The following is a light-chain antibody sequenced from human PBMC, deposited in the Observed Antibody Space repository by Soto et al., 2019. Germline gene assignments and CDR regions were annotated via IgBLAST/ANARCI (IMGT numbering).Light chain of an antibody. CDR3: QQYGSSPQT. Sequence: EIVLTQSPGTLSLSPGERATLSCRASQSVSSSCLAWYQQKPGQAPRLLIYDASSRATGIPDRFSSSGSGTDFTLTISRLEPEDFAMYYCQQYGSSPQTFGQGTKVEIK. CDR2: DAS. J-gene: IGKJ1*01. CDR1: QSVSSSC. V-gene: IGKV3-20*01.